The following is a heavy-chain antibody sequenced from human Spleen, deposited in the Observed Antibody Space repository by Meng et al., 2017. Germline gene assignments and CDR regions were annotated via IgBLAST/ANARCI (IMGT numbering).Heavy chain of an antibody. CDR3: AKHRNDPYSFDY. J-gene: IGHJ4*02. CDR1: GCTLSSYW. V-gene: IGHV3-74*01. Sequence: GESLKIPWVTSGCTLSSYWMHWDRQDPGKGLVWVSRIDTDGTTTNYADSVKGRFTISRDNAKNTLSLQMNSLRAEDTALYYCAKHRNDPYSFDYWGQGALVTVSS. CDR2: IDTDGTTT.